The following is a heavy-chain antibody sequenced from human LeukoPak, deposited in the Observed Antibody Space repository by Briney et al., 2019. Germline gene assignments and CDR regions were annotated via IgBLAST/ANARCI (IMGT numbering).Heavy chain of an antibody. V-gene: IGHV3-74*01. CDR3: ARAYYYYNMDV. Sequence: GGSLRLSCAASGFTSSGYCMHWVRQAPGKGLVWVSRCNNDGTTTNYADSVKGRFTVSRDKAKNTLYLQMNSLRAEDTAVYYCARAYYYYNMDVWGKGTTVTVSS. J-gene: IGHJ6*03. CDR1: GFTSSGYC. CDR2: CNNDGTTT.